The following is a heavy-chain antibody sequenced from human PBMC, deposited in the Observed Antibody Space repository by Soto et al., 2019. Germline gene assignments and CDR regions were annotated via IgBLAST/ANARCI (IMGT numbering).Heavy chain of an antibody. CDR1: GGSISSSNW. V-gene: IGHV4-4*02. Sequence: QVQLQESGPGLVKPSGTLSLTCAVSGGSISSSNWWSWVRQPPGKGLEWIGEIYHSGSTNYNPSLKSRVTISVDKSKNQFSLKLSSVTAADTAVYYCASRAPPPYSSGWYFVTGAQGRGFDYWGQGTLVTVSS. CDR3: ASRAPPPYSSGWYFVTGAQGRGFDY. J-gene: IGHJ4*02. CDR2: IYHSGST. D-gene: IGHD6-19*01.